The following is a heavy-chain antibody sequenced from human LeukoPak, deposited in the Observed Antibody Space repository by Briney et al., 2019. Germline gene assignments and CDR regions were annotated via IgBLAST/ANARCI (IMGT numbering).Heavy chain of an antibody. CDR1: GGSISSGSYY. J-gene: IGHJ5*02. CDR2: IYTSGST. D-gene: IGHD4-17*01. Sequence: SETLSLTCTVSGGSISSGSYYWSGIRQPAGKGLEWIGRIYTSGSTNYNPSLKSRVTISVDTSKNQFSLKLSSVTAADTAVYYCARGDYGDYVDNWFDPWGQGTLVTVSS. V-gene: IGHV4-61*02. CDR3: ARGDYGDYVDNWFDP.